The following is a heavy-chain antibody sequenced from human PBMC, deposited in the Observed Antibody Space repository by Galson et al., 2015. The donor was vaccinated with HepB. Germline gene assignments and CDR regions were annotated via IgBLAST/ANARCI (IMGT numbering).Heavy chain of an antibody. J-gene: IGHJ4*02. D-gene: IGHD2-2*01. Sequence: QSGAEVKKPGESLKISCKGSGYSFTSYWIGWVRQMPGKGLEWMGRIDPSDSYTNYSPSFQGHVTISADKSISTAYLQWSSLKASDTAMYYCARHRGRYCSSTSCLKNFDYWGQGTLVTVSS. V-gene: IGHV5-10-1*01. CDR2: IDPSDSYT. CDR1: GYSFTSYW. CDR3: ARHRGRYCSSTSCLKNFDY.